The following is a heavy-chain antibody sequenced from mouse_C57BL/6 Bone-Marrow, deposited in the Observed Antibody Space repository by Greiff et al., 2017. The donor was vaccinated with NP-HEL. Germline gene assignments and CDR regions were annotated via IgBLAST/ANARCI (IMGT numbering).Heavy chain of an antibody. D-gene: IGHD2-1*01. J-gene: IGHJ4*01. CDR1: GYAFSSSW. V-gene: IGHV1-82*01. CDR2: IYPGDGDT. CDR3: ARGAIYYGAMDY. Sequence: LQESGPELVKPGASVKISCKASGYAFSSSWMNWVKQRPGKGLEWIGRIYPGDGDTNYNGKFKGKATLTADKSSSTAYMQLSSLTSEDSAVYFCARGAIYYGAMDYWGQGTSVTVSS.